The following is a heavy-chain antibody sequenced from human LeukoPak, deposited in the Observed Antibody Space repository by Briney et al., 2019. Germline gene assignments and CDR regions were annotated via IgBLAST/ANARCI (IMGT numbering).Heavy chain of an antibody. J-gene: IGHJ4*02. CDR1: GFTFSSYA. CDR2: ITSVSSNI. Sequence: GGSLRLSCAASGFTFSSYAMNWVRQAPGKGLEWVSSITSVSSNIHYADSVKGRFTISRDNAKNSLYLQMNSLRPEDTAVYYSARVGSSLTYYFDFWGQGTLVTVSS. CDR3: ARVGSSLTYYFDF. D-gene: IGHD6-13*01. V-gene: IGHV3-21*01.